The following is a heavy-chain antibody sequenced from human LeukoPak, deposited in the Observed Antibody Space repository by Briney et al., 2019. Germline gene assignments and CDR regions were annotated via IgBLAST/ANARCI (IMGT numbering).Heavy chain of an antibody. D-gene: IGHD3-3*01. Sequence: SETLSLTCTVSGGSISSSSYYRGWIRQPPGKGLEWIGSIYYSGSTYYNPSLKSRVTISVDTSKNQFSLKLSSVTAADTAVYYCARKGDIWSGYYQTTFDYWGQGTLVTVSS. CDR3: ARKGDIWSGYYQTTFDY. V-gene: IGHV4-39*01. J-gene: IGHJ4*02. CDR2: IYYSGST. CDR1: GGSISSSSYY.